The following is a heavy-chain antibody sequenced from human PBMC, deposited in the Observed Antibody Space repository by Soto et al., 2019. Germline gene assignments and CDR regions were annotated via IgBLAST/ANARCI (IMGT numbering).Heavy chain of an antibody. Sequence: GGSLRLSCAASGFTFSSYGMHWVRQAPGKGLEWVAVISYDGSNKYYADSVKGRFTISRDNSKNTLYLQMNSLRAEDTAVYYCAKDLYPMIVVVMGPGIWGQGTMVTVSS. CDR1: GFTFSSYG. D-gene: IGHD3-22*01. CDR2: ISYDGSNK. J-gene: IGHJ3*02. V-gene: IGHV3-30*18. CDR3: AKDLYPMIVVVMGPGI.